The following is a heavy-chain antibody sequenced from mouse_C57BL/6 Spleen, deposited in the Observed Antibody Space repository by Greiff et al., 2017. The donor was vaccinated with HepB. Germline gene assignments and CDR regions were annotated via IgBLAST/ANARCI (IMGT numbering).Heavy chain of an antibody. J-gene: IGHJ3*01. CDR1: GYTFTDYY. CDR3: ARGAY. CDR2: IYPGSGNS. Sequence: QVQLQQSGAELVRPGASVKLSCKASGYTFTDYYINWVKQRPGQGLEWIARIYPGSGNSYYNEKFKGKATLTAEKSSSTAYMQLSSLTSEDSAVYFCARGAYWGQGTLVTVSA. V-gene: IGHV1-76*01.